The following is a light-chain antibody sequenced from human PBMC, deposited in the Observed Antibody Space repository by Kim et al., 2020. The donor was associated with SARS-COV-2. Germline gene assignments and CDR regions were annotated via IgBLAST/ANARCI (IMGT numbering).Light chain of an antibody. Sequence: ALGKTVRITCQGDSLRSYSETWYQQKPGQAPILVIYGKNNRPSGIPDRFSGSSSGNTASLTITGTQAGDEADYYCNSRDSNDNVVFGGGTQLTVL. CDR3: NSRDSNDNVV. CDR2: GKN. CDR1: SLRSYS. V-gene: IGLV3-19*01. J-gene: IGLJ2*01.